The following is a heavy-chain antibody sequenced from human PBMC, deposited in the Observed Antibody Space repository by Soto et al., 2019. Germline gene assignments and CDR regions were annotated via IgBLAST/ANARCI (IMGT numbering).Heavy chain of an antibody. J-gene: IGHJ4*02. CDR1: GDTFIAHY. D-gene: IGHD3-10*01. CDR3: ARDVNPYYGPGSLHGYFDY. V-gene: IGHV1-2*02. Sequence: QVQLVQSGAEVKKPVASVKVSCKVSGDTFIAHYIHWVRQAPGKGLEWIGWTNPNNGSTKYAQKFQGRVNMTRDTSITTVYVELSSLRSDDTAVYFCARDVNPYYGPGSLHGYFDYWGQGTLVTVSS. CDR2: TNPNNGST.